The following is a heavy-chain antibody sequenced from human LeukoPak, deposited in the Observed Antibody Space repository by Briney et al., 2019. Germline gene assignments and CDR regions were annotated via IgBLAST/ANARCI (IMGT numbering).Heavy chain of an antibody. CDR2: IIPILGTA. J-gene: IGHJ5*02. CDR3: ARDRRGYSYGYTTWFDP. CDR1: GGTFSSYT. Sequence: ASVKVSCKASGGTFSSYTISWVRQAPGQGLEWMGRIIPILGTANYAQKFQGRVTITTDESTSTAYMELSSLRSEDTAVYYCARDRRGYSYGYTTWFDPWGQGTLVTVSS. V-gene: IGHV1-69*16. D-gene: IGHD5-18*01.